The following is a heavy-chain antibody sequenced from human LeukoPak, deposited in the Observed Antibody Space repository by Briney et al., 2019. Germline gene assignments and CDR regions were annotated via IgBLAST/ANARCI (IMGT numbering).Heavy chain of an antibody. CDR3: ARETYGGSFFTDFDY. CDR2: IWYDGSNK. J-gene: IGHJ4*02. V-gene: IGHV3-33*01. D-gene: IGHD4-23*01. Sequence: GGSLRLSCAASGFTFSSYGMHWVRQAPGKGLEWVAVIWYDGSNKYYADSVKGRFTISRDNSKNTLYLQMNSLRAEDTAVYYCARETYGGSFFTDFDYWGQGTLVTVSS. CDR1: GFTFSSYG.